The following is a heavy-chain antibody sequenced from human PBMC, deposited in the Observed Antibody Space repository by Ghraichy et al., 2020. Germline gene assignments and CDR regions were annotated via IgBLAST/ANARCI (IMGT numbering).Heavy chain of an antibody. CDR3: ARATLGPMSDYYFDL. D-gene: IGHD3-22*01. Sequence: GSLRLSCAASGFTFSDYYMSWIRQAPGKGLEWGSYISSISTYTNYADSVKGRFTISRDNAKNSLYLQMNSLRAEDTAIYYCARATLGPMSDYYFDLWGRGTLVTVSS. V-gene: IGHV3-11*06. CDR2: ISSISTYT. J-gene: IGHJ2*01. CDR1: GFTFSDYY.